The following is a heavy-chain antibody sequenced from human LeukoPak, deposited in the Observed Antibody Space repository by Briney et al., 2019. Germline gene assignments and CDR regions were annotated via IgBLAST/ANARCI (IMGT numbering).Heavy chain of an antibody. D-gene: IGHD1-26*01. Sequence: GGSLRLSCAASGFTFDDYAMHWVRQAPGKGLEWVSGISWNSGSIGYADSVKGRFTISRDNAKNSLYLQMNSLKAEDTAVYYCAKDRHSGSHGYFDYWGQGTLVTVSS. CDR3: AKDRHSGSHGYFDY. CDR2: ISWNSGSI. J-gene: IGHJ4*02. CDR1: GFTFDDYA. V-gene: IGHV3-9*01.